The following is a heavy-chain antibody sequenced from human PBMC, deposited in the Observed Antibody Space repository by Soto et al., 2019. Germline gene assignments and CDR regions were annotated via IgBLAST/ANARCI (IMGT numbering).Heavy chain of an antibody. Sequence: GGSLRLSCAASGFTVSSNYMSWVRQAPGKGLEWVSVIYSGGSTYYADSVKGRFTISRDNSKNTLYLQMNSLRAEDTAVYYCASTAVKDYYGSGSHLQSDAFDIWGQGTMVTVSS. CDR2: IYSGGST. V-gene: IGHV3-66*01. J-gene: IGHJ3*02. D-gene: IGHD3-10*01. CDR1: GFTVSSNY. CDR3: ASTAVKDYYGSGSHLQSDAFDI.